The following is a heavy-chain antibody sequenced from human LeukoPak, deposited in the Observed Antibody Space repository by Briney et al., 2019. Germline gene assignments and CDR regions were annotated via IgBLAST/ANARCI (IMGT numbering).Heavy chain of an antibody. CDR1: GGSISTYY. CDR3: ARDLGTSWSVWFDP. D-gene: IGHD6-13*01. CDR2: IYTSVNP. J-gene: IGHJ5*02. V-gene: IGHV4-4*07. Sequence: KPSETLSLTCTVSGGSISTYYWSWIRQPARKGLEWIGRIYTSVNPNYNPSLKSRVTMSVDTSKNQFSLKLTSVTAADTAVYYCARDLGTSWSVWFDPWGQGTLVTVSS.